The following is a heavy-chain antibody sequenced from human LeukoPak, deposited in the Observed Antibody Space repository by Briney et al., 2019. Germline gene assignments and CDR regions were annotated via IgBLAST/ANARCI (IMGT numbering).Heavy chain of an antibody. D-gene: IGHD3/OR15-3a*01. J-gene: IGHJ4*02. Sequence: SETLSLTCAVYGGSFSGYYWSWIRQPPGKGLEWIGEINHSGSTNYNPSLKSRVTISVDTSKNQFSLKLSSVAAADTAVYYCARYGLGRNFDYWGQGTLVTVSS. CDR1: GGSFSGYY. CDR2: INHSGST. V-gene: IGHV4-34*01. CDR3: ARYGLGRNFDY.